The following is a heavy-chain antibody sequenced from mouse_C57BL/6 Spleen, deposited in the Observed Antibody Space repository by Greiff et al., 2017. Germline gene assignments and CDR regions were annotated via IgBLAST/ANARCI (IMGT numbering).Heavy chain of an antibody. CDR2: FSGGGGNT. Sequence: EVMLVESGGGLVKPGGSLKLSCAASGFTFSSYTMSWFRQHPWKRLGWVATFSGGGGNTYYPDSVKGRFTSSRDNAKNTLYLQMSSLRSEDTALYYCARTYASFDYWGQGTTLTVSS. J-gene: IGHJ2*01. V-gene: IGHV5-9*01. CDR3: ARTYASFDY. CDR1: GFTFSSYT. D-gene: IGHD6-1*01.